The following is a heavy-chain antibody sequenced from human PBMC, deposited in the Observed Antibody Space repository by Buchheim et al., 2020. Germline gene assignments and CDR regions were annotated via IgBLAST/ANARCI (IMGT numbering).Heavy chain of an antibody. Sequence: QLQLQESGPGLVKPSETLSLTCTVSGGSISSSSYYWGWIRQPPGKGLVWIGSIYYSGSTYYNPSLKSRVTISVDTSKNQFSLKLSSVTAADTAVYYCARDRYCSGGSCPDNWFDPWGQGTL. J-gene: IGHJ5*02. CDR3: ARDRYCSGGSCPDNWFDP. V-gene: IGHV4-39*07. CDR1: GGSISSSSYY. CDR2: IYYSGST. D-gene: IGHD2-15*01.